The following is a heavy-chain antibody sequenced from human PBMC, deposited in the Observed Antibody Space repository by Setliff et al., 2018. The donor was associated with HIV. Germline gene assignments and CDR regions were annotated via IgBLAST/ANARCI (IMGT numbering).Heavy chain of an antibody. V-gene: IGHV3-33*01. CDR1: GFTFNNYG. D-gene: IGHD3-22*01. J-gene: IGHJ4*02. CDR3: ARGGGSGYYSAPFDY. Sequence: GGSLRLSCVGSGFTFNNYGMHWVRQAPGKGLEWVAVIWYDGSDGFYADSVQGRFTLSRDNSRNTVYLQMNDLRAEDTAVYYCARGGGSGYYSAPFDYWGRGTLVTVSS. CDR2: IWYDGSDG.